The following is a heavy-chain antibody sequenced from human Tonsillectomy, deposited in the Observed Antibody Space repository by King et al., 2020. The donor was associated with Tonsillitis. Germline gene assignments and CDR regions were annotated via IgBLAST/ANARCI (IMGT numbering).Heavy chain of an antibody. V-gene: IGHV4-30-4*01. CDR1: GGSISSGDYS. CDR2: IYYSGST. J-gene: IGHJ5*02. CDR3: ARGGRLLELLWVDWFDP. D-gene: IGHD3-10*01. Sequence: VQLQESGPGLVKPSQTLSLTCTVSGGSISSGDYSWSWIRQPPGKGLEWTGYIYYSGSTYYNPSLKSRVTISVDTSKNQFSLNLSSVTAADTAVYYCARGGRLLELLWVDWFDPWGQGTLVTVSS.